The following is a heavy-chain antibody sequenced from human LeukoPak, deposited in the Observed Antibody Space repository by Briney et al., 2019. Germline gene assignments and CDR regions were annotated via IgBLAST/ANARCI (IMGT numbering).Heavy chain of an antibody. CDR3: ARDRGTWNDDGFDY. D-gene: IGHD1-1*01. V-gene: IGHV4-39*07. CDR1: GGSISSSSYY. Sequence: SETLSLTCTVSGGSISSSSYYWGWIRQPPGKGLEWIGSIYYSGSTYYNPSLKSRVTMSVDTSKNQFSLKLSPVTAADTAVYYCARDRGTWNDDGFDYWGQGTLVTVSS. J-gene: IGHJ4*02. CDR2: IYYSGST.